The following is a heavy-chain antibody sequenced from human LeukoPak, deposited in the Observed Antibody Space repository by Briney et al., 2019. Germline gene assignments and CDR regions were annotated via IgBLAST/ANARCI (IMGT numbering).Heavy chain of an antibody. V-gene: IGHV3-20*04. CDR3: VRDFGDVTGLYNWFDP. J-gene: IGHJ5*02. CDR2: IIWSGDNT. D-gene: IGHD2-21*02. Sequence: GGSLRLSCAASGFKFDDYGLSWVRHVPGKGLEWVSGIIWSGDNTGYADSVKGRFTISRDNAKNFLYLQMNSLRAEDTALYYCVRDFGDVTGLYNWFDPWGQGTLVTVSS. CDR1: GFKFDDYG.